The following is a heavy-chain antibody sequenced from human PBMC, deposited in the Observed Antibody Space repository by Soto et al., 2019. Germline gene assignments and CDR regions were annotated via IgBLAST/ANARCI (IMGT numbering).Heavy chain of an antibody. CDR3: ARWPQLEPRFDY. J-gene: IGHJ4*02. CDR1: GGSISSYY. Sequence: ASETLSLTCTVSGGSISSYYWSWIRQPPGKGLEWIGYIYYSGSTYYNPSLKSRVTISVDTSKNQFSLKLSSVTAADTAVYYCARWPQLEPRFDYWGQGTLVTVSS. D-gene: IGHD1-1*01. CDR2: IYYSGST. V-gene: IGHV4-59*06.